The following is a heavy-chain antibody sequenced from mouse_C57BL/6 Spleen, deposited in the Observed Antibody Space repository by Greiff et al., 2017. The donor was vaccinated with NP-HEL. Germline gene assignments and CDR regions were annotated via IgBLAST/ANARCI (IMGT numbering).Heavy chain of an antibody. CDR1: GFNIKDYY. J-gene: IGHJ4*01. CDR3: ARDYYASSYDGYAMDY. CDR2: IDPEDGET. D-gene: IGHD1-1*01. V-gene: IGHV14-2*01. Sequence: VQLQQSGAELVKPGASVKLSCTASGFNIKDYYMHWVKQRTEQGLEWIGRIDPEDGETKYAPKFQGKATITAETSSTTAYLQLSSLTSEDTAVYYCARDYYASSYDGYAMDYWGQGTSVTVSS.